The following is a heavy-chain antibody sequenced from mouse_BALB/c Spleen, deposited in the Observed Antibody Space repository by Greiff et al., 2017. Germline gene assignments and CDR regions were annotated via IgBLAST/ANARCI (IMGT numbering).Heavy chain of an antibody. V-gene: IGHV1-82*01. Sequence: QVQLQQSGPELVKPGASVKISCKASGYAFSSSWMNWVKQRPGQGLEWIGRIYPGDGDTNYNGKFKGKATLTADKSSSTAYMQLSSLTSVDSAVYFCARSVGSLYYAMDYWGQGTSVTVSS. D-gene: IGHD1-1*01. CDR1: GYAFSSSW. CDR3: ARSVGSLYYAMDY. J-gene: IGHJ4*01. CDR2: IYPGDGDT.